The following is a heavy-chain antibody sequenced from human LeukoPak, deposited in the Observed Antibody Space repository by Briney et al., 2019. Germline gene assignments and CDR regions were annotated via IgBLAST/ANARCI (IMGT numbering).Heavy chain of an antibody. CDR2: IGTAGDT. V-gene: IGHV3-13*01. CDR3: ARASTARYCSGGSCYHLHYGMDV. CDR1: GFIFSSYD. D-gene: IGHD2-15*01. J-gene: IGHJ6*02. Sequence: PGGSLRLSCAASGFIFSSYDMHWVRQATGKGLEWVSAIGTAGDTYYPGSVKGRFTISRENAKNSLYLQMNSLRAGDTAVYYCARASTARYCSGGSCYHLHYGMDVWGQGTTVTVSS.